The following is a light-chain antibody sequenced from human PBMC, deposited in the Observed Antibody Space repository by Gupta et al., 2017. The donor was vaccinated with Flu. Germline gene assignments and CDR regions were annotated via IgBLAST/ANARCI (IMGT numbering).Light chain of an antibody. J-gene: IGLJ3*02. Sequence: QSALTQPRSVSGSPGQSLTISCLGTSSDVGGYNFVSWFKQYPGKAPHLIIYNVNKRPSGVPDRFSGSKSGDTASLTISGLQAEDEADYYCCSYAGTYTDWLFGGGTKLTVL. V-gene: IGLV2-11*01. CDR2: NVN. CDR1: SSDVGGYNF. CDR3: CSYAGTYTDWL.